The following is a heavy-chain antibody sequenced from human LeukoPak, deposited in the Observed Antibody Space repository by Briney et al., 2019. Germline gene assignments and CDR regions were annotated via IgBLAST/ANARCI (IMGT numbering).Heavy chain of an antibody. CDR1: GFTFSGYS. D-gene: IGHD3-10*01. Sequence: GGSLRLSCAASGFTFSGYSMNWVRQAVGKGLEWVSYISASSSSIYYADSLKGRFTISRDNAKNSLYLQMNSLRDEDTAVYYCARRAAGRPGADYFQHWGQGILVTVSS. CDR3: ARRAAGRPGADYFQH. V-gene: IGHV3-48*02. CDR2: ISASSSSI. J-gene: IGHJ1*01.